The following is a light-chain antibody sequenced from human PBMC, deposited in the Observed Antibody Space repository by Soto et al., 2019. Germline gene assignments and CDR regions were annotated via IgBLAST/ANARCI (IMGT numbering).Light chain of an antibody. J-gene: IGKJ5*01. CDR1: QSVSTY. CDR2: DAS. CDR3: QHRSNWIT. V-gene: IGKV3-11*01. Sequence: EIVLTQSPATLSLSPGERATLSCRASQSVSTYLGWYQQKPGQAPRLLIYDASNRTTGIPARFSGSGSGTDFTLTISSLESEDFAVYYCQHRSNWITFGQGTRLEIK.